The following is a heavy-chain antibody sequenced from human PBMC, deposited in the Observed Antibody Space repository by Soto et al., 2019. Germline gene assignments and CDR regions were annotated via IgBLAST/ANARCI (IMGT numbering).Heavy chain of an antibody. J-gene: IGHJ4*02. Sequence: PGGSLRLSCAASGFTFSSYGMHWVRQAPGKGLEWVAVIWYDGSNKYYADSVKGRFTISRDNSKNTLYLQMNSLRAEDTAVYYCARALRLAGPLVFDYWRQGTLVTVSS. CDR2: IWYDGSNK. V-gene: IGHV3-33*01. D-gene: IGHD4-17*01. CDR3: ARALRLAGPLVFDY. CDR1: GFTFSSYG.